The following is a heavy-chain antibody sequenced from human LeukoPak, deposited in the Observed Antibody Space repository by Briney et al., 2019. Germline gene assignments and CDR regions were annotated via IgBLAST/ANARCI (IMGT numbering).Heavy chain of an antibody. V-gene: IGHV3-74*01. Sequence: PGGSLRLSCAASGFTFSTYWMHWVRQAPGKGLVWVSRIKSDGSTNYADSVKGRFTISRDNAKNTLSLQMNSLRPEDPGVYYCARAPSEIGGYYPEYFRHWGQGTLVTVSS. D-gene: IGHD3-3*01. CDR2: IKSDGST. J-gene: IGHJ1*01. CDR3: ARAPSEIGGYYPEYFRH. CDR1: GFTFSTYW.